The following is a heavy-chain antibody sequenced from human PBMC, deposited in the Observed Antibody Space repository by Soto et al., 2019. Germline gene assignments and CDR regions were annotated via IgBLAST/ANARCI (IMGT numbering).Heavy chain of an antibody. CDR1: GFTVSSNY. Sequence: EVQLVESGGGLIQPGGSLRLSCAASGFTVSSNYMSWVRQAPGKGLEWVSVIYSGGSTYYADSVKGRFTISRDNSKNTLYLQKNNLRAEDTAVYYCARDRVESGYPEYFQHWGQGTLVTVSS. V-gene: IGHV3-53*01. CDR3: ARDRVESGYPEYFQH. CDR2: IYSGGST. J-gene: IGHJ1*01. D-gene: IGHD3-22*01.